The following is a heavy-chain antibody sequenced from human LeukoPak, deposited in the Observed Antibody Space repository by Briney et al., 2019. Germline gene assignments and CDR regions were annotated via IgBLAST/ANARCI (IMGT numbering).Heavy chain of an antibody. CDR1: GFTFSSYA. V-gene: IGHV3-30*04. D-gene: IGHD2-2*01. CDR2: ISYDGSNK. Sequence: GRSLRLSCAASGFTFSSYAMHWVRQAPGKGLEWVAVISYDGSNKYYADSVRGRFTISRDNSKNTLSLQMNSLRREDTAVYYCAKDFTTWPRTPRYFDYWGQGNLVTVSS. CDR3: AKDFTTWPRTPRYFDY. J-gene: IGHJ4*02.